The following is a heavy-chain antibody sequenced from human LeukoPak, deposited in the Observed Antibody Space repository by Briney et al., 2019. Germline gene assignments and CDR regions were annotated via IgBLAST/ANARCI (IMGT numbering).Heavy chain of an antibody. CDR3: ARASGSSALCFDY. V-gene: IGHV4-4*02. D-gene: IGHD1-26*01. CDR1: GGSISSSNW. CDR2: IYHSGST. J-gene: IGHJ4*02. Sequence: SETLSLTCAVSGGSISSSNWWSWVRQPPGKGLEWIGEIYHSGSTNYNPSLKSRVTISVDKSKNQFSLKLSSVTAADTAVYYCARASGSSALCFDYWGQGALVTVSS.